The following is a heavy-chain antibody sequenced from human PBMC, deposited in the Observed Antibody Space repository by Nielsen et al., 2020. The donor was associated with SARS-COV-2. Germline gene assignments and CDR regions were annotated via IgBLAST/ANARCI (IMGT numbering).Heavy chain of an antibody. D-gene: IGHD3-10*01. CDR2: ISWNSGSI. V-gene: IGHV3-9*01. CDR1: GFTFDDYA. Sequence: SLRLSCAASGFTFDDYAMHWVRQAPGKGLEWVSGISWNSGSIGYADSVKGRFTISRDNAKNSLYLQMNSLRAEDTALYYCAKFSGSGSYTDYWGQGTLVTVSS. J-gene: IGHJ4*02. CDR3: AKFSGSGSYTDY.